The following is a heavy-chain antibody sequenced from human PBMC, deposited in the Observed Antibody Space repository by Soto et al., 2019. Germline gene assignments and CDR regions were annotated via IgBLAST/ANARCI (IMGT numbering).Heavy chain of an antibody. Sequence: ASVKVSCKASGYTFTDYGVTWVRQAPGQGLEWMGWISAYTGNTNYAQKVQGRVTMSTDTSTSTAYLELRSLRSDDTAVYYCARGPESRSTAYFDYWGQGTLVTVSS. CDR1: GYTFTDYG. CDR2: ISAYTGNT. CDR3: ARGPESRSTAYFDY. V-gene: IGHV1-18*01. D-gene: IGHD1-26*01. J-gene: IGHJ4*02.